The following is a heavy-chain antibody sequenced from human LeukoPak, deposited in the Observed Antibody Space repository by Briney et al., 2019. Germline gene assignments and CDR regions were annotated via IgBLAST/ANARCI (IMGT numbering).Heavy chain of an antibody. CDR1: GASISGSGYY. J-gene: IGHJ4*02. CDR3: ARGRDGYNPYYYFDY. CDR2: IYHSGST. V-gene: IGHV4-39*07. D-gene: IGHD5-24*01. Sequence: SETLSLTCTVSGASISGSGYYWGWIRQPPGKGLEWIGSIYHSGSTNYNPSLKSRVTISVDTSKNQFSLKLSSVTAADTAVYYCARGRDGYNPYYYFDYWGQGTLVTVSS.